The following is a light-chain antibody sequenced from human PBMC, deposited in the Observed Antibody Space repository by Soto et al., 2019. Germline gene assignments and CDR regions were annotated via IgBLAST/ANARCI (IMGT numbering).Light chain of an antibody. V-gene: IGLV2-14*01. CDR3: SSYTISSTPLYVV. Sequence: QSALTQPASVSGSPGQSITISCTGTSSDVGGYNYVSWYQQHPGKAPKLMIYDVSNRPSGVSNRFSGSKSGNTASLTISGLQAEDGADYYCSSYTISSTPLYVVFGGGTKLPVL. CDR1: SSDVGGYNY. J-gene: IGLJ2*01. CDR2: DVS.